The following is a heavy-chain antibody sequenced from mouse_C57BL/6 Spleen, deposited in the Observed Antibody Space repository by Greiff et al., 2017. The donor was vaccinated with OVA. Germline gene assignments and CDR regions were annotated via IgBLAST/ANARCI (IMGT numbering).Heavy chain of an antibody. CDR3: ARGGNYRAWFAY. CDR2: IDPSDSYT. V-gene: IGHV1-50*01. CDR1: GYTFTSYW. J-gene: IGHJ3*01. Sequence: QVQLQQPGAELVKPGASVKLSCKASGYTFTSYWMQWVKQRPGQGLEWIGEIDPSDSYTNYNQKFKGKATLTVDTSSSTAYMQLSSLTSEDSAVYYCARGGNYRAWFAYWGQGTLVTVSA. D-gene: IGHD2-1*01.